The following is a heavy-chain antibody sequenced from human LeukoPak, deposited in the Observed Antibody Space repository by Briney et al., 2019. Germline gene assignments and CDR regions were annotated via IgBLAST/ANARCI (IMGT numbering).Heavy chain of an antibody. V-gene: IGHV3-9*01. CDR3: AKDINGITIGYGMDV. D-gene: IGHD3-9*01. CDR1: GFTFDDYA. CDR2: ISWNSGSI. Sequence: GRSLRLSCAASGFTFDDYAMHWVRQAPGKGLGWVSGISWNSGSIGYADSVKGRFTISRDNAKNSLYLQMNSLRAEDTALYYCAKDINGITIGYGMDVWGQGTTVTVSS. J-gene: IGHJ6*02.